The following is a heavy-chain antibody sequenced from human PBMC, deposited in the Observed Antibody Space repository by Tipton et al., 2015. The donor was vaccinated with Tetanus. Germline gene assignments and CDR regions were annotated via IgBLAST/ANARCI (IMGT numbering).Heavy chain of an antibody. D-gene: IGHD2/OR15-2a*01. J-gene: IGHJ5*02. Sequence: TLSLTCTVSGASISDKKYYWGWIRQAPGKGLEWIASIYFEGSTYYSPSLKSRLTIDVDTSQNVFSLKLTSVIAADTAVYFCARHLYGYWFDPWGQGALVTVSS. CDR2: IYFEGST. CDR1: GASISDKKYY. CDR3: ARHLYGYWFDP. V-gene: IGHV4-39*02.